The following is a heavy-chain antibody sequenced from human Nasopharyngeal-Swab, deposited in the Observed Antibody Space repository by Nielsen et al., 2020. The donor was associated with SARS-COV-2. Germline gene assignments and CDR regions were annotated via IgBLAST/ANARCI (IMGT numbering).Heavy chain of an antibody. CDR2: VHHSKNG. J-gene: IGHJ4*02. V-gene: IGHV4-4*02. D-gene: IGHD1-1*01. Sequence: SETLSLTCAVSGGSTISDYWWTWVRQPPGRGLEWIGEVHHSKNGNYNPSLKSRVTLLIDKSKNQFSLNLSSVTAADTAVYYCARGGNWQFDSWGQGILVTVSS. CDR3: ARGGNWQFDS. CDR1: GGSTISDYW.